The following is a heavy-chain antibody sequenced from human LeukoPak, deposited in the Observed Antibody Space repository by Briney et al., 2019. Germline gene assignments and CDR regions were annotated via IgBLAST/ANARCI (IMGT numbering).Heavy chain of an antibody. D-gene: IGHD2-2*01. Sequence: GGSLRLSCAGSGFTFSDYYMSWIRQAPGKGLEWVSYFSSSGRTIYYADSVKGRFTISRDNAKNSLYLQMNSLIAEDTAVYYCARADCSSSSCYELDYWGQGTLVTVSS. J-gene: IGHJ4*02. V-gene: IGHV3-11*04. CDR3: ARADCSSSSCYELDY. CDR1: GFTFSDYY. CDR2: FSSSGRTI.